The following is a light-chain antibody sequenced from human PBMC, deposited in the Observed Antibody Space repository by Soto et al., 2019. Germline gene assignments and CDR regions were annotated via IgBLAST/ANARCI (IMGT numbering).Light chain of an antibody. CDR2: GAS. CDR3: QQYAGSRT. Sequence: IVLTQSRGTLSLSPGERATLSCRASQSVSSSYLAWYQQKPGQAPRLLIYGASSRATGIPDRFSGSGSGTDFTLTISRLEPEDFAVYYCQQYAGSRTFGQGTKVDIK. CDR1: QSVSSSY. V-gene: IGKV3-20*01. J-gene: IGKJ1*01.